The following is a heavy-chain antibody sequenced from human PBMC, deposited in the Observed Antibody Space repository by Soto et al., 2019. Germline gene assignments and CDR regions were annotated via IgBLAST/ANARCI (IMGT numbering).Heavy chain of an antibody. J-gene: IGHJ4*02. D-gene: IGHD6-19*01. V-gene: IGHV4-59*01. Sequence: SETLSLTCTVSGGSISSYYWSWIRQPPGKGLEWIGYIYYSGSTNYNPSLKSRVTISVDTSKNQFSLKLSSVTAADTAVYYCARDRGYSSGGGYDYWGQGTLVTVSS. CDR3: ARDRGYSSGGGYDY. CDR2: IYYSGST. CDR1: GGSISSYY.